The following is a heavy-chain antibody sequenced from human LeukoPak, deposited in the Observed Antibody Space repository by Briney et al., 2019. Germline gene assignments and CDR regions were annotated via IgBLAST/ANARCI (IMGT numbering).Heavy chain of an antibody. J-gene: IGHJ4*02. CDR1: GFTFSSYG. V-gene: IGHV3-30*18. D-gene: IGHD3-10*01. CDR2: ISYDGSNK. Sequence: GGSPRLSCAASGFTFSSYGMHWVRQAPGKGLEWVAIISYDGSNKYYADSVKGRFTISRDTSKNTLYLQMNSLRPEDTAVYFCAKDGRTTRGLIIRHYFDYWGQGTLVTVSS. CDR3: AKDGRTTRGLIIRHYFDY.